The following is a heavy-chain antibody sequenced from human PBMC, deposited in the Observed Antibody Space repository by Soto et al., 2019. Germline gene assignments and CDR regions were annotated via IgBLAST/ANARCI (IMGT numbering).Heavy chain of an antibody. D-gene: IGHD3-16*02. Sequence: QVQLVESGGGVAQPGRSLRLSCAASGFTFSTYGMQWVRQAPGTGLEWVATIRFDGTNSHYADSVKGRFTISRDNSNNTLSLQRNSLRAEDTAVYYCAKVMTTFGGVLVTTRNPLDYWGQGTVVTVS. J-gene: IGHJ4*02. V-gene: IGHV3-30*02. CDR3: AKVMTTFGGVLVTTRNPLDY. CDR2: IRFDGTNS. CDR1: GFTFSTYG.